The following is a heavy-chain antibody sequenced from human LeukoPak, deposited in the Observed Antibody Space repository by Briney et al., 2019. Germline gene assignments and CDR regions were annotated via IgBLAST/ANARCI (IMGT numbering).Heavy chain of an antibody. CDR1: GGSISSRY. J-gene: IGHJ4*02. Sequence: PSETLSLTCIVSGGSISSRYWSWIRQPPGKGLEWVGYFYDSGSTNYNPSLESRATISGDTSKNQFSLKLTSVTAADTAVYYCARRRAGRIDYWGQGTLVTVSS. V-gene: IGHV4-59*08. CDR2: FYDSGST. CDR3: ARRRAGRIDY.